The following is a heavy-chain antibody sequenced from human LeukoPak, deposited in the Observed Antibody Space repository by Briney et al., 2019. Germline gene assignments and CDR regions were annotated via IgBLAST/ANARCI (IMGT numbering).Heavy chain of an antibody. D-gene: IGHD6-19*01. CDR2: ISSGATTM. CDR1: GFMFRSFE. V-gene: IGHV3-48*03. J-gene: IGHJ4*02. CDR3: ALLAVASDFDY. Sequence: SGGSPRLSCAASGFMFRSFEMYWVRQAPGKGLEWIAYISSGATTMYYADSVKGRFTISRDDAKNSLFLQMNSLRAEDTAVYYCALLAVASDFDYWGQGALVTVSS.